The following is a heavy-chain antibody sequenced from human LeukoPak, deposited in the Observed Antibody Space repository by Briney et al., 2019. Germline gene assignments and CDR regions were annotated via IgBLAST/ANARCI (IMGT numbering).Heavy chain of an antibody. D-gene: IGHD6-13*01. CDR2: IYYSGST. Sequence: SETLSLTCTVSGGSISSSSYYWGWIRQPPGKGLEWIGSIYYSGSTYYNPSLKSRVTISVDTSKNQFSLKLSSVTAADTAVYYCARAIAASPYYYMDVWGKGTTVTISS. V-gene: IGHV4-39*01. CDR1: GGSISSSSYY. CDR3: ARAIAASPYYYMDV. J-gene: IGHJ6*03.